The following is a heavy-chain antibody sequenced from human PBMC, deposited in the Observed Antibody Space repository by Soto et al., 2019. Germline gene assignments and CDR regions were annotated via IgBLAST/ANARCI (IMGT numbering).Heavy chain of an antibody. CDR3: ARSRLTEVRGVVGSYNGMDV. CDR1: GYTFTSYW. Sequence: PGESLKISCKGFGYTFTSYWIGWVRQMPGKGLEWMGIIYPGDSDTRYSPSFQGQVTISADKSISTAYLQWSSLKASDTATYYCARSRLTEVRGVVGSYNGMDVWGQGTTVTVSS. CDR2: IYPGDSDT. D-gene: IGHD3-10*01. J-gene: IGHJ6*02. V-gene: IGHV5-51*01.